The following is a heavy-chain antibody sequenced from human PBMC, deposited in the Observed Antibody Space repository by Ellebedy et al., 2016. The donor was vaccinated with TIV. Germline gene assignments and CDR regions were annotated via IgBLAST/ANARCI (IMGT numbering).Heavy chain of an antibody. D-gene: IGHD1-26*01. CDR1: GGSFSNYY. CDR3: ARGGIGVGADS. J-gene: IGHJ4*02. Sequence: SETLSLTCIVSGGSFSNYYWNWIRQPPGKGLEWIGHIFYSETTNYNPSLKSRVTISLDTSKNHFSRKLSSVTAADTAVYYCARGGIGVGADSWGRGTLVTVSS. CDR2: IFYSETT. V-gene: IGHV4-59*08.